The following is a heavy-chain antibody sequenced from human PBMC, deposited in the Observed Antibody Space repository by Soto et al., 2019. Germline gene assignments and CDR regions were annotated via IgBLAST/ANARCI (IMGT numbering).Heavy chain of an antibody. J-gene: IGHJ3*01. CDR1: GYTFTNYG. D-gene: IGHD1-7*01. CDR3: ARVPGELHLLDAFDV. Sequence: QIQLVQSGGEVKKPGASVNVSCKASGYTFTNYGIGWVRQAPGQGLEWMGWISTYNVNTIYAQNFQDRVTMTTDTSTSTAYMEQKSLTSDDTAVYYCARVPGELHLLDAFDVWGQGTMLTVSS. V-gene: IGHV1-18*01. CDR2: ISTYNVNT.